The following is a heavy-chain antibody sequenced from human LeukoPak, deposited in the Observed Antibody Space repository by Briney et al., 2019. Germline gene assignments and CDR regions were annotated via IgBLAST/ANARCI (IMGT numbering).Heavy chain of an antibody. Sequence: GGSLRLSCAASGFTFSSYAMHWVRQAPAKGLEWVAVISYDGSNKYYADSVKGRFTISRDNSKNTLYLQMNSLRAEDTAVYYCARDGTLLWFGELSIGPDYWGQGTLVTVSS. CDR2: ISYDGSNK. J-gene: IGHJ4*02. D-gene: IGHD3-10*01. V-gene: IGHV3-30-3*01. CDR3: ARDGTLLWFGELSIGPDY. CDR1: GFTFSSYA.